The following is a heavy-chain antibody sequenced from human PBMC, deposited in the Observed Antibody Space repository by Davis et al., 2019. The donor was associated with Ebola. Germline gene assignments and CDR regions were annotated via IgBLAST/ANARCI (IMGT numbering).Heavy chain of an antibody. Sequence: AASVKVSCKASGYSFTTYAINWVRQATGQGLEWMGWMNPNSGNTGYAQKFQGRVTMTRNTSISTAYMEVSRLRSEDTAVYYCARRHGVSKDTRHDHWGQGTLVTVSS. CDR1: GYSFTTYA. CDR2: MNPNSGNT. D-gene: IGHD2-15*01. V-gene: IGHV1-8*02. J-gene: IGHJ4*02. CDR3: ARRHGVSKDTRHDH.